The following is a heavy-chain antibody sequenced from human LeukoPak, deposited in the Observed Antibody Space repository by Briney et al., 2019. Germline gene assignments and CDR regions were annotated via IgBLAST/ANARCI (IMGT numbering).Heavy chain of an antibody. CDR1: GGSISSSSYY. D-gene: IGHD6-19*01. J-gene: IGHJ3*02. CDR2: IYYSGST. Sequence: SETLSLTCTVSGGSISSSSYYWGWIHQPPGKGLEWIGSIYYSGSTYYNPSLKSRVTISVDTSKNQFSLKLSSVTAADTAVYYCARDPLAVAGIDAFDIWGQGTMVTVSS. CDR3: ARDPLAVAGIDAFDI. V-gene: IGHV4-39*07.